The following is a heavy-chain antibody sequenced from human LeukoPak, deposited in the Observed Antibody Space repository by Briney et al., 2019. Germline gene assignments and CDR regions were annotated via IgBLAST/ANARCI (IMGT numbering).Heavy chain of an antibody. J-gene: IGHJ3*02. CDR2: IGTAGDT. CDR1: GFTFGSYD. Sequence: GGSLRLSCAASGFTFGSYDMHWVRQATGKGLEWVSAIGTAGDTYYPGSVKGRFTISRENAKNSLYLQMNSLRAGDTAVYYCARALRSGYDTSDAFDIWGQGTMVTVSS. D-gene: IGHD5-12*01. V-gene: IGHV3-13*01. CDR3: ARALRSGYDTSDAFDI.